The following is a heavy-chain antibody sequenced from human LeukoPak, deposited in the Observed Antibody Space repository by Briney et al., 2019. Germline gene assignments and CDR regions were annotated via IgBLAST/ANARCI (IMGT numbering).Heavy chain of an antibody. D-gene: IGHD3-22*01. CDR2: INPNSGGT. Sequence: APVKVSCKASGYTFTGYYMHWVRQAPGQGLEWMGWINPNSGGTNYAQKFQGRVTMTRDTSISTAYMELSRLRSDDTAVYYCARDRDSSGYSGNWFDPWGQGTLVTVSS. CDR3: ARDRDSSGYSGNWFDP. J-gene: IGHJ5*02. CDR1: GYTFTGYY. V-gene: IGHV1-2*02.